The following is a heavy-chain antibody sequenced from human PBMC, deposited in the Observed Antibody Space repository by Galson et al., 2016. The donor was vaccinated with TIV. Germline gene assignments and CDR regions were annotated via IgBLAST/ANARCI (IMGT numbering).Heavy chain of an antibody. CDR1: GGIFRNYP. J-gene: IGHJ2*01. V-gene: IGHV1-69*10. CDR2: IIPILNIA. D-gene: IGHD3-22*01. CDR3: ARAGGGYHDTYWYFHV. Sequence: SVKVSCKASGGIFRNYPISWVRQAPGQGLEWMGGIIPILNIADYAQKFQGRVTITADESARTVSMELSSLRSDDTAVYYCARAGGGYHDTYWYFHVWGRGTLVTVSS.